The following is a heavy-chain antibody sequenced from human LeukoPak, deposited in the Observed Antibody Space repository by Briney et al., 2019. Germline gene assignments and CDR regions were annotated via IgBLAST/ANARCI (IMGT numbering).Heavy chain of an antibody. V-gene: IGHV1-18*01. CDR3: AREGLNTVTTRHYYMDV. Sequence: ASVKVSCKASGYSFTSYGISWVRQATGQGLEWVGWISTYNGNTNYAQKLQGRVTMTTDTSTSTAYMELRSLRSDDTAVYYCAREGLNTVTTRHYYMDVWGKGTTVTVSS. CDR1: GYSFTSYG. CDR2: ISTYNGNT. J-gene: IGHJ6*03. D-gene: IGHD4-11*01.